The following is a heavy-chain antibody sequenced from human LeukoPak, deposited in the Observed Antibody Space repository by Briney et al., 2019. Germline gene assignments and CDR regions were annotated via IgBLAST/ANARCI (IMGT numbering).Heavy chain of an antibody. D-gene: IGHD3-22*01. CDR2: IYYSGST. CDR3: ARDQNEYYYDSRGYSL. CDR1: GGSISSGGYS. V-gene: IGHV4-61*08. Sequence: SQTLSLTCAVSGGSISSGGYSWSWIRQPPGKGLEWVGYIYYSGSTNYNPSLKSRVTISVDTSKNQFSLKLSSVTAADAAVYYCARDQNEYYYDSRGYSLWGQGTLVTISS. J-gene: IGHJ4*02.